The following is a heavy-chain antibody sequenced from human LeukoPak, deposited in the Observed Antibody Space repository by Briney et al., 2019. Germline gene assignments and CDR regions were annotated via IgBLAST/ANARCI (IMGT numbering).Heavy chain of an antibody. D-gene: IGHD6-19*01. V-gene: IGHV3-15*01. Sequence: GGSLGLSCAASGFTFSNAWMSWVRQAPGKGLEWVGRIKSKTDGGTTDYAAPVKGRFTISRDDSKNTLYLQMNSLKTEDTAVYYCTTDGRYSSGWYGPYYYYGMDVWGQGTTVTVSS. CDR1: GFTFSNAW. J-gene: IGHJ6*02. CDR2: IKSKTDGGTT. CDR3: TTDGRYSSGWYGPYYYYGMDV.